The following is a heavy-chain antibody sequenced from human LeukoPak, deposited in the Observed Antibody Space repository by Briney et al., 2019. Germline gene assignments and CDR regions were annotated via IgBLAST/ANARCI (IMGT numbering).Heavy chain of an antibody. CDR3: AREDHDFWSGYYPFDY. J-gene: IGHJ4*02. CDR2: ISYDGSNK. CDR1: GFTFSSYA. Sequence: GRSLRFSCAASGFTFSSYATHWVRQAPGKGLEWVAVISYDGSNKYYADSVKGRFTISRDNSKNTLYLQMNSLRAEDTAVYYCAREDHDFWSGYYPFDYWGQGTLVTVSS. V-gene: IGHV3-30-3*01. D-gene: IGHD3-3*01.